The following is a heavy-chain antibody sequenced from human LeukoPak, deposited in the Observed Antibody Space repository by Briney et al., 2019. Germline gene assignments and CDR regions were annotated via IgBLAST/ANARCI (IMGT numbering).Heavy chain of an antibody. Sequence: GGSLRLSCAASGFTFSGYAMSWVRQAPGKGLEWVSAISGSGGSTYYADSVKGRFTISRDNSKNTLYLQMNSLRAEDTAVYYCAKLRVLLWFGPPEGMDVWGQGTTVTVSS. CDR2: ISGSGGST. D-gene: IGHD3-10*01. V-gene: IGHV3-23*01. CDR1: GFTFSGYA. CDR3: AKLRVLLWFGPPEGMDV. J-gene: IGHJ6*02.